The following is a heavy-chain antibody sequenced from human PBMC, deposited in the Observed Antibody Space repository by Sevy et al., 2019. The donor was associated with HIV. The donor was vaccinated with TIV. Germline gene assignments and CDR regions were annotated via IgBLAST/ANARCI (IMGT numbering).Heavy chain of an antibody. V-gene: IGHV3-7*01. CDR1: GFSFSPYW. CDR2: IRPDGSDK. D-gene: IGHD1-26*01. J-gene: IGHJ4*02. Sequence: GGSLRLSCAASGFSFSPYWMTWVSQAPGKGLEWVANIRPDGSDKYYVDSVKGRFTISRDNAKNSLYLQMNSLRADDTAMYYCARGVGLDCWGQGALVTVSS. CDR3: ARGVGLDC.